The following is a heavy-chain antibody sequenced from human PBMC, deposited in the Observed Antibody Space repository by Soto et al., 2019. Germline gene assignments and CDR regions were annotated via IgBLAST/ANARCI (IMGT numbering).Heavy chain of an antibody. D-gene: IGHD1-26*01. J-gene: IGHJ4*02. CDR1: GGTFSSYA. CDR2: IIPIFGTA. V-gene: IGHV1-69*06. CDR3: ARARVVGATIGGRFDY. Sequence: GASVKVSCKASGGTFSSYAISWVRQAPGQGLEWMGGIIPIFGTANYAQKFQGRVTITADKSTSTAYMELSSLRSEDTAVYYCARARVVGATIGGRFDYWGQGTLVTVSS.